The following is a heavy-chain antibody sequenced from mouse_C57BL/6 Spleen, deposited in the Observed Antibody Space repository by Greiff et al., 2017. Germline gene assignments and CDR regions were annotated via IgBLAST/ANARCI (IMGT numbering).Heavy chain of an antibody. V-gene: IGHV1-59*01. J-gene: IGHJ3*01. Sequence: VQLQQPGAELVRPGTSVKLSCKASGYTFTSYWMHWVKQRPGQGLEWIGVIDPSDSYTNYNQKFKGMATLTVDTSSSTAYMQLSSLTSEDSAVYYCARGATTVVKGYWGQGTLVTVSA. CDR1: GYTFTSYW. CDR3: ARGATTVVKGY. CDR2: IDPSDSYT. D-gene: IGHD1-1*01.